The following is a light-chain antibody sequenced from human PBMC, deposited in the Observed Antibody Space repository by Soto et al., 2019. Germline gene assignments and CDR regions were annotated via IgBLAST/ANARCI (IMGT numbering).Light chain of an antibody. CDR2: KAS. CDR1: QSFSNW. V-gene: IGKV1-5*03. Sequence: DIQMTQSPSTLSASVGDRVTITCRASQSFSNWLAWYQQKPGKAPKVLIYKASSLESGVPSRFSASGSGTEFTLTISSLQPDEFATYYCQQYDRYSSACTFGQGTKLEIK. J-gene: IGKJ2*02. CDR3: QQYDRYSSACT.